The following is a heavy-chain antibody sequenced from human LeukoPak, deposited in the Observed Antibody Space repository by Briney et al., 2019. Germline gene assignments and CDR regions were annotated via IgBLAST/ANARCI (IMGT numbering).Heavy chain of an antibody. Sequence: GGSLRLSCAASGFTFSSYGMHWVRQAPGKGLEWVAFIRGDGSNEYYADSVKGRFTISRHNSKNTLYLQMNSLRAEDTAMYYCARDERSGWYRDFDYWGQGTLLTVSS. CDR1: GFTFSSYG. D-gene: IGHD6-19*01. CDR2: IRGDGSNE. V-gene: IGHV3-30*02. J-gene: IGHJ4*02. CDR3: ARDERSGWYRDFDY.